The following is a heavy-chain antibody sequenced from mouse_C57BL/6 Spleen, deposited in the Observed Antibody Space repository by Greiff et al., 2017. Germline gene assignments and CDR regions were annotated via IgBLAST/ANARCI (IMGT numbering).Heavy chain of an antibody. CDR3: ARHEDQYYCRSPYAMDY. CDR1: GYTFTEYT. CDR2: FYPGSGSI. D-gene: IGHD1-1*01. V-gene: IGHV1-62-2*01. J-gene: IGHJ4*01. Sequence: VHLVESGAELVKPGASVKLSCKASGYTFTEYTIHWVKQRSGQGLEWIGWFYPGSGSIKYNEKFKDKATLTADKSSSTVYMELSRVTSEDSAVYFCARHEDQYYCRSPYAMDYWGQGTSVTVSS.